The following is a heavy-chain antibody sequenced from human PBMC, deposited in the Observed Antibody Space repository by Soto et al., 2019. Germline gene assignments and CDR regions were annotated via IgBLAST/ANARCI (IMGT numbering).Heavy chain of an antibody. Sequence: SDTLSLTCSVSSTSIRSYYWSWITTPPGKGLEWIGYIYYSGSTNYNPSLKSRVTISVDTSKNQFSLKLSSVTAADTAVYYCASSNIAATGFYYYGMDVWGRGTTVT. J-gene: IGHJ6*02. CDR1: STSIRSYY. V-gene: IGHV4-59*07. D-gene: IGHD6-13*01. CDR2: IYYSGST. CDR3: ASSNIAATGFYYYGMDV.